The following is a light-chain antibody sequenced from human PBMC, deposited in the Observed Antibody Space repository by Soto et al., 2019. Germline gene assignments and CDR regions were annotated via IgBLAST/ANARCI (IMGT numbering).Light chain of an antibody. J-gene: IGKJ5*01. CDR1: KSVDSN. Sequence: DIALTQSPGPLSLSPGERATLSCTSSKSVDSNYLAWYQQKPGQAPRLLIYGASTRAAGVPARFNGSGSRTEFTRTISSLQSEEFAVYYCQQYEKWPPSITFGQGTRLEI. V-gene: IGKV3-15*01. CDR3: QQYEKWPPSIT. CDR2: GAS.